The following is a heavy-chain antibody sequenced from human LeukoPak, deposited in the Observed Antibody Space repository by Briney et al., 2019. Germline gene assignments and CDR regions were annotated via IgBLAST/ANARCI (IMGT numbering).Heavy chain of an antibody. V-gene: IGHV4-28*05. CDR1: GFSMSSYGW. J-gene: IGHJ6*03. CDR3: ARMPTYYYYMDV. Sequence: SETLSLTCAVSGFSMSSYGWWAWIRQPPGKGLEWIGYIYYSGSIFYNPSLKSRVTMSVDASKNQFSLKLTSVTAVDTAVYYCARMPTYYYYMDVWGRGTTVTVSS. CDR2: IYYSGSI.